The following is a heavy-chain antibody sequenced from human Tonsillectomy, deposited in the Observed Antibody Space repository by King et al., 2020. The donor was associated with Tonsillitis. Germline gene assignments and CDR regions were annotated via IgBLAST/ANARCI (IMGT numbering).Heavy chain of an antibody. CDR3: AKDDYRSSWSSKYYFDY. CDR1: GFTFSSYG. Sequence: VQLVESGGGLVQPGGSLRLSCAASGFTFSSYGMSWVRQAPGKGLEWVSGTSGSGDNTYYADSVKGRFTISRDSSKNTLYLQMNSLRAEDTAVYYCAKDDYRSSWSSKYYFDYWGQGTLVIVSS. CDR2: TSGSGDNT. D-gene: IGHD6-13*01. V-gene: IGHV3-23*04. J-gene: IGHJ4*02.